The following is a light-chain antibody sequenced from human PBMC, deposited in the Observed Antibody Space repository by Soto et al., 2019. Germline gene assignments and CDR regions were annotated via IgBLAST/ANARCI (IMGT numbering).Light chain of an antibody. J-gene: IGKJ5*01. CDR2: DAS. V-gene: IGKV3-11*01. CDR3: QQYNNLPFS. CDR1: QSVGRH. Sequence: EVVLTQSQATLSFSPGERATLSCRASQSVGRHLNWYRQKPGQAPRLLIYDASERATGIPARFSGTGSETDFTLTISGLQSEDSAVYFCQQYNNLPFSFGQGTRLEIK.